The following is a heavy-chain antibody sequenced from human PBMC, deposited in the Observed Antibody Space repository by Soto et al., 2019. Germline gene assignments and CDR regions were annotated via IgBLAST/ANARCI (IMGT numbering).Heavy chain of an antibody. CDR3: AKDLPAMAPYYYYGMDV. J-gene: IGHJ6*02. V-gene: IGHV3-30*18. D-gene: IGHD5-18*01. CDR1: GFTFSSYG. CDR2: ISYDGSNK. Sequence: QVQLVESGGGVVQPGRSLRLSCAASGFTFSSYGMHWVRQAPGKGLEWVAVISYDGSNKYYADSVKGRFTISRDNSQNTLYLQMNSLRAEDTAVYYCAKDLPAMAPYYYYGMDVWGQGTTVTVSS.